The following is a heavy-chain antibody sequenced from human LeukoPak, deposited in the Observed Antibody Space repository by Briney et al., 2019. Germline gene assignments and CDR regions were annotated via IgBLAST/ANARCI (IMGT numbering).Heavy chain of an antibody. D-gene: IGHD5-18*01. V-gene: IGHV3-64D*06. Sequence: GGSLGLSCSASGFTFSSYAIHWVRQAPGKGLEYVSAISSNGGSTYYADSVKGRFTISRDNSKNTLYLQMSSLRAEDTAVYYCVKDFGYSLDYWGQGTLVTVSS. CDR3: VKDFGYSLDY. J-gene: IGHJ4*02. CDR1: GFTFSSYA. CDR2: ISSNGGST.